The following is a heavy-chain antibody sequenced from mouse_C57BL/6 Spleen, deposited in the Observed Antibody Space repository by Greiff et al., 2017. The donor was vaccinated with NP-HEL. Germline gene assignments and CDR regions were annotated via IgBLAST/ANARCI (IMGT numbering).Heavy chain of an antibody. V-gene: IGHV5-9*01. D-gene: IGHD2-4*01. CDR2: ISGGGGNT. J-gene: IGHJ2*01. CDR3: AREGLRRGDYFDY. CDR1: GFTFSSYT. Sequence: EVMLVESGGGLVKPGGSLKLSCAASGFTFSSYTMSWVRQTPEKRLEWVATISGGGGNTYYPDSVKGRFTISRDNAKNTLYLQMSSLRSEDTALYYCAREGLRRGDYFDYWGQGTTLTVSS.